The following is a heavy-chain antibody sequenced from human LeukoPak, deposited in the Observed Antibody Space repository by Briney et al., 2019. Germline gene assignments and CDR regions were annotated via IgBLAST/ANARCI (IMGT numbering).Heavy chain of an antibody. Sequence: GGSLRLSCAASGFTFSSYEMNWVRQAPGKGLEWVSYISSSGSTIYYADSVKGRFTISRDNAKNSLYLQMNSLRAEDTAVYYCARAGDILTGSFDYWGQRTLVTVSS. CDR2: ISSSGSTI. J-gene: IGHJ4*02. V-gene: IGHV3-48*03. CDR3: ARAGDILTGSFDY. D-gene: IGHD3-9*01. CDR1: GFTFSSYE.